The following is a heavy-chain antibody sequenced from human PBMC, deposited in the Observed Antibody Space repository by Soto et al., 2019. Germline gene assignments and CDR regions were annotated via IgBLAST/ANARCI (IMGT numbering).Heavy chain of an antibody. Sequence: QVQLLESGPGLVKPSETLSLTCTVSGGSISSYYWSWIRQPPGKGLEWIGYIYYSGSTNYNPSLKSRVTISVDTSKNQFSLKLSSVTAADTAVYYCAREGLTGTIGLYYYYGMDVWGQGTTVTVSS. J-gene: IGHJ6*02. CDR2: IYYSGST. D-gene: IGHD1-7*01. CDR3: AREGLTGTIGLYYYYGMDV. V-gene: IGHV4-59*01. CDR1: GGSISSYY.